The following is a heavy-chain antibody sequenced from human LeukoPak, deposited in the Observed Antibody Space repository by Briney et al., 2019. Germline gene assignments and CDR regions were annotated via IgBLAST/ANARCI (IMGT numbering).Heavy chain of an antibody. Sequence: GGSLRLSCAASGFTFSSYAMTWVRQAPGKGLEWVSAISGGGISTYYADSVKGRFTISRDNSQNTLYLQMNSLTAEDTAVYYCAKYYYDSSGYYIIPPARAPDYWGQGTLVTVSS. D-gene: IGHD3-22*01. CDR2: ISGGGIST. CDR3: AKYYYDSSGYYIIPPARAPDY. J-gene: IGHJ4*02. CDR1: GFTFSSYA. V-gene: IGHV3-23*01.